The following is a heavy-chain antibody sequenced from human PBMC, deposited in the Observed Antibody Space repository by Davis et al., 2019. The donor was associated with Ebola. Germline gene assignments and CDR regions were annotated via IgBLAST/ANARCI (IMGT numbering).Heavy chain of an antibody. D-gene: IGHD5-18*01. CDR3: ARGGAGIQLWSKLYYFDY. CDR2: IYYSGST. J-gene: IGHJ4*02. V-gene: IGHV4-59*08. CDR1: GGSISSYY. Sequence: SETLSLTCTVSGGSISSYYWSWIRQPPGKGLEWIGYIYYSGSTNYNPSLKSRVTISVDTSKNQFSLKLSSVTAADTAVYYCARGGAGIQLWSKLYYFDYWGQGTLVTVSS.